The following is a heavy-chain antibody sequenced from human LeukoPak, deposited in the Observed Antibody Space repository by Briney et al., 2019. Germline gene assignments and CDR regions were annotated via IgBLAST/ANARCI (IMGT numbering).Heavy chain of an antibody. D-gene: IGHD1-26*01. V-gene: IGHV4-4*07. CDR1: GGSISSYY. CDR2: IYTSGST. CDR3: ARGMRYSGSPGGYMDV. Sequence: PSETLSLTCTVSGGSISSYYWSWIRQPAGKGLEWIGRIYTSGSTNYNPSLKSRVTMSVDTSKNQFSLELSSVTAADTAVYYCARGMRYSGSPGGYMDVWGKGTTVTVSS. J-gene: IGHJ6*03.